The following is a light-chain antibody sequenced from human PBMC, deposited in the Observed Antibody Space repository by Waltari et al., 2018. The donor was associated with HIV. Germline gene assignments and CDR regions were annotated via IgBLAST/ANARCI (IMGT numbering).Light chain of an antibody. Sequence: DIHLTQSPTSLSASVGDRVTITCQASQDISNYLNWFHQRPGRAPQLVIYDVSNLETGVPSRFSGSGSGTEFRLTSVGLQPGDIGTYYCQEYDDLRGGFSFGPGTRV. J-gene: IGKJ3*01. CDR3: QEYDDLRGGFS. CDR2: DVS. CDR1: QDISNY. V-gene: IGKV1-33*01.